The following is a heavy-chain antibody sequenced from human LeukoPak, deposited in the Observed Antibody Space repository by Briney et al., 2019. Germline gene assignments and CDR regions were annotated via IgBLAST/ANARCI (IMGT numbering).Heavy chain of an antibody. CDR1: AFIFSGHW. CDR3: ASRDCSGGRCHFAGADPFDY. V-gene: IGHV3-7*03. J-gene: IGHJ4*02. CDR2: IKEDGSER. Sequence: PGGSLRPSCEGSAFIFSGHWMNWVRQIPGKGLEWVASIKEDGSERQYVDSVKGRFSISRDNTKGSLFLQLNSLRAEDTAVYYCASRDCSGGRCHFAGADPFDYWGQGTLVTVSS. D-gene: IGHD2-15*01.